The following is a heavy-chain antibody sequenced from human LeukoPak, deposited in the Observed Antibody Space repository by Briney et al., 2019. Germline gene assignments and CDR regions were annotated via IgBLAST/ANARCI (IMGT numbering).Heavy chain of an antibody. CDR2: ISGSSSYI. CDR1: GFTFSSYT. CDR3: ARGVVVPAAIPLYYYYYMDV. V-gene: IGHV3-21*01. J-gene: IGHJ6*03. D-gene: IGHD2-2*02. Sequence: GGSLRLSCAASGFTFSSYTMNWVRQAPGKGLEWVSSISGSSSYIYYAESVKGRFTISRDNARNSLFLQMNSLRAEDTAVYYCARGVVVPAAIPLYYYYYMDVWGKGTTVTVSS.